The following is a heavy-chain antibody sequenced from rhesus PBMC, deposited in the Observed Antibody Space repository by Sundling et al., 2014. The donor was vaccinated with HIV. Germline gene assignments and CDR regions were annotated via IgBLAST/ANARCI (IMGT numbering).Heavy chain of an antibody. Sequence: EVRLVESGGGLVQPGGSLRLSCAASGFTFSDYYMSWIRQAPGKGPEWVGFIRNKANGGTAEYAASVKDRFSISRDDSKNIVSLQMNSLKTEDTAVYYCGRGQSLDYWGQGVLVTVSS. J-gene: IGHJ4*01. CDR2: IRNKANGGTA. CDR3: GRGQSLDY. V-gene: IGHV3-116*02. CDR1: GFTFSDYY.